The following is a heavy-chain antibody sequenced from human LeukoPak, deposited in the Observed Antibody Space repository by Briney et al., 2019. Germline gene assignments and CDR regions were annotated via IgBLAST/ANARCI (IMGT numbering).Heavy chain of an antibody. V-gene: IGHV4-4*07. J-gene: IGHJ4*02. Sequence: SSETLSLTCSVSGASITGYYWSWIRQPAGKGLEWIGRIYTSGSTDYNPSLRSRVTMSVDTSKNQFSLNLKSVTPEDTAVYYCARNLIPEQLVLNFWGQGTLVTVSS. CDR2: IYTSGST. D-gene: IGHD6-13*01. CDR1: GASITGYY. CDR3: ARNLIPEQLVLNF.